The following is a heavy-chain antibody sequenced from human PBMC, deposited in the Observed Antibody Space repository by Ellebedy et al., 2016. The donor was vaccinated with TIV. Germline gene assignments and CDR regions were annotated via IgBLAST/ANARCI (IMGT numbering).Heavy chain of an antibody. J-gene: IGHJ6*02. CDR2: IHHSGNS. CDR3: ARDLGRYGMDV. V-gene: IGHV4-59*01. Sequence: MPSETLSLTCSVSGGSITNYYWTWIRQPPGQGLEWIGDIHHSGNSHSHPSLKSRVTLSVDTSKNQFSLDMTSVTAADTATYYCARDLGRYGMDVWGQGTTVTVSS. CDR1: GGSITNYY.